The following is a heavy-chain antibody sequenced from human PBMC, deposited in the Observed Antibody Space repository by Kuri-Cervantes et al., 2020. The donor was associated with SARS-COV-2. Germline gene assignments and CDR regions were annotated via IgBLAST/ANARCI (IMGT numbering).Heavy chain of an antibody. Sequence: ASVKVSCKASGGTFSSYAISWVRQAPGQGLEWMGWISAYNGNTNYAQKLQGRVTMTTDTSTSTAYMELRSLRSEDTAVYYCARGGSLPSYYDILTGYYSGYNYYYGMDVWGQGTTVTVSS. V-gene: IGHV1-18*01. J-gene: IGHJ6*02. CDR1: GGTFSSYA. D-gene: IGHD3-9*01. CDR2: ISAYNGNT. CDR3: ARGGSLPSYYDILTGYYSGYNYYYGMDV.